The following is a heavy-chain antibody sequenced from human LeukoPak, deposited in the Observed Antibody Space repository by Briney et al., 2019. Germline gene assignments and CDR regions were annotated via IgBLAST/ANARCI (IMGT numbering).Heavy chain of an antibody. CDR1: GFTFSSYS. D-gene: IGHD6-19*01. J-gene: IGHJ4*02. CDR3: ARVAGDDY. CDR2: ISGTSSYI. V-gene: IGHV3-21*01. Sequence: GGSLRLSCAASGFTFSSYSMNWVRQAPGKGLEWVSSISGTSSYIYYADSLKGRFTISRDNAKNSLYLQMNSLRAEDTAVYYCARVAGDDYWGQGTLVTVSS.